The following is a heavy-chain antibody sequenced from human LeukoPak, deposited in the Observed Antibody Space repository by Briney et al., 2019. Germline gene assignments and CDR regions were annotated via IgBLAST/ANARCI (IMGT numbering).Heavy chain of an antibody. CDR3: ARGGGPTVGALDY. J-gene: IGHJ4*02. CDR2: IIPILGIA. V-gene: IGHV1-69*02. CDR1: GGTFSSYT. D-gene: IGHD1-26*01. Sequence: ASVKVSCKASGGTFSSYTISWVRQAPGQGLEWMGRIIPILGIANYAQKFQGRVTITADKSTSTAYMELSSLRSEDTAVYYCARGGGPTVGALDYWGQGTLVTVSS.